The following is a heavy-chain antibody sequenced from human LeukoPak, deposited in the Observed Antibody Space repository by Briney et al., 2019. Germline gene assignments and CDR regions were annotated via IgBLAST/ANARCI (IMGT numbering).Heavy chain of an antibody. D-gene: IGHD2-2*01. CDR1: GFTFSSYG. J-gene: IGHJ4*02. Sequence: GGSLRQSCVASGFTFSSYGLHWVRQAPGKGLEWVALISYAGSNKYYADSVKGRFTISRDNSKNTLYLQVNSLRAEDTAVYYCGGGTYYFDYWGQGTLVTVSS. V-gene: IGHV3-30*03. CDR2: ISYAGSNK. CDR3: GGGTYYFDY.